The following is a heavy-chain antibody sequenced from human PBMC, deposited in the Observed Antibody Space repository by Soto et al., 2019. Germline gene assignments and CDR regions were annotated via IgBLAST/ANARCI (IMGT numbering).Heavy chain of an antibody. CDR2: IYHSGST. V-gene: IGHV4-4*02. Sequence: PSETLSLTCAVSGGSISSSNWWSWVRQPPGKGLEWIGEIYHSGSTNYNPSLKSRVTISVDKSKNQFSLKLSSVTAADTAVYYCARDLTEATDCSGGSCYSPDCYYGMDVWGQGTTVTVSS. CDR1: GGSISSSNW. CDR3: ARDLTEATDCSGGSCYSPDCYYGMDV. J-gene: IGHJ6*02. D-gene: IGHD2-15*01.